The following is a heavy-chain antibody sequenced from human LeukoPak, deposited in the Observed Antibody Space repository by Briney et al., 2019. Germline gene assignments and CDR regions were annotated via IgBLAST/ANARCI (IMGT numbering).Heavy chain of an antibody. J-gene: IGHJ4*02. Sequence: KSGGSLRLSCTASGLTFSTSGFNWVRQAPGKGLEWVASMGPTGSDRYHADSIKGRFTISRDNANNFLYLQMNSLRAEDTAVYYCATETNGRHYDYWGQGTLLTVSS. CDR2: MGPTGSDR. CDR1: GLTFSTSG. V-gene: IGHV3-21*06. CDR3: ATETNGRHYDY. D-gene: IGHD1-14*01.